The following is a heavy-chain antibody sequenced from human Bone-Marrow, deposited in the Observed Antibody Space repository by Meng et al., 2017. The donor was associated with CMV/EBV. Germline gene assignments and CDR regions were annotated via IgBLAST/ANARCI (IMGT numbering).Heavy chain of an antibody. CDR3: ARGGREQYYYGSGSSDLFDY. CDR2: INSDGSST. CDR1: GFTFSSYW. D-gene: IGHD3-10*01. J-gene: IGHJ4*02. Sequence: GGSLRLSCAASGFTFSSYWMHWVRQAPGKGLVWVSRINSDGSSTSYADSVKGRFTISRDNAKNTLYLQMNSLRAEDTAVYYCARGGREQYYYGSGSSDLFDYWGQGTLVTVSS. V-gene: IGHV3-74*01.